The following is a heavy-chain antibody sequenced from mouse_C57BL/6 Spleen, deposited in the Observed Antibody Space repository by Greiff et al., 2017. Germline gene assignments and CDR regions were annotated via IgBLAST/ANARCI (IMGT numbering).Heavy chain of an antibody. CDR2: IYPGDGDT. D-gene: IGHD1-2*01. V-gene: IGHV1-82*01. Sequence: QVQLQQSGPELVKPGASVKISCKASGYAFSSSWMNWVKQRPGKGLEWIGRIYPGDGDTNYNGKFKGKATLTADKSSSTAYMQLSSLTSEDSAVYFCGRGTAERGGGFDYWGQGTTLTVSS. CDR1: GYAFSSSW. CDR3: GRGTAERGGGFDY. J-gene: IGHJ2*01.